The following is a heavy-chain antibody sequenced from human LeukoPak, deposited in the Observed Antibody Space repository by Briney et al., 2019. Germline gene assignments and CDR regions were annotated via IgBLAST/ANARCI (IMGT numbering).Heavy chain of an antibody. J-gene: IGHJ6*02. CDR3: ARAEYSGSYYYYYYGMDV. CDR1: GYTFTSYD. Sequence: SVNVSCKASGYTFTSYDINWVRQAPGQGLEWMGGIIPIFGTANYAQKFQGRVTITADESTSTAYMELSSLRSEDTAVYYCARAEYSGSYYYYYYGMDVWGQGTTVTVSS. D-gene: IGHD1-26*01. CDR2: IIPIFGTA. V-gene: IGHV1-69*13.